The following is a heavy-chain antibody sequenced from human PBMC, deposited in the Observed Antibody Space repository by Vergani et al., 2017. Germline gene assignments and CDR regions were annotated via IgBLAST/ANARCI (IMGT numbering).Heavy chain of an antibody. CDR2: IYYSGST. J-gene: IGHJ4*02. Sequence: QVQLQESCPGLVKPSQTLSLTCTVSCGSISSGDYYLSWIRQTPGKGLDWIGYIYYSGSTYYNPSLKSRVTISVDTSKNQFSLKLSSVTAADTAVYYCASMTTALLFGYWGQGTLVTVSS. CDR3: ASMTTALLFGY. D-gene: IGHD4-11*01. CDR1: CGSISSGDYY. V-gene: IGHV4-30-4*08.